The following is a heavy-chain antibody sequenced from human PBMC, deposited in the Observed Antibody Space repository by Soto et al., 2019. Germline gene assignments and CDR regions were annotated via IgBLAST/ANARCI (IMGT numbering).Heavy chain of an antibody. V-gene: IGHV4-30-4*01. J-gene: IGHJ4*02. CDR1: GGSISSGDYY. CDR2: IYYSGST. D-gene: IGHD4-17*01. Sequence: QVQLQESGPGLVKPSQTLSLTCTVSGGSISSGDYYWSWIRQPPGKGLEWIGYIYYSGSTYYNPSLKSRVTISVDTSKNQFSLKLSSVTAADTAVYYCTRVGSEYGDYADVFDYCGQGTLVTVSS. CDR3: TRVGSEYGDYADVFDY.